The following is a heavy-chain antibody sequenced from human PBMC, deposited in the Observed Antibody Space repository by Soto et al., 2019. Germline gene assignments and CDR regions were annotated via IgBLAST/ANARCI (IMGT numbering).Heavy chain of an antibody. CDR2: ISYDGSNK. V-gene: IGHV3-30-3*01. CDR1: GFTFSSYA. J-gene: IGHJ4*02. Sequence: GGSLRLSCAASGFTFSSYAMHWVRQAPGKGLEWVAVISYDGSNKYYADSVKGRFTISRDNSKNTLYLQMNSLRAEDTAVYYCARGADDYGDYWGQGTLVTVSS. D-gene: IGHD1-26*01. CDR3: ARGADDYGDY.